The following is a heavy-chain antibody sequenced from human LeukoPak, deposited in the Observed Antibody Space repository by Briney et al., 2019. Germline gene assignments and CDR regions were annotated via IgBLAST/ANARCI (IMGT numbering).Heavy chain of an antibody. CDR2: IYHSGTT. Sequence: SETLSLTCSVSGDSINNNFWTWIRQPPGKRLGWIGYIYHSGTTNYNPSLNSRVTMLIDASKNQISLKLSSVTAADTAVYYCVRVIRSWFDTWGQGTLVTASS. CDR3: VRVIRSWFDT. CDR1: GDSINNNF. V-gene: IGHV4-59*01. J-gene: IGHJ5*02.